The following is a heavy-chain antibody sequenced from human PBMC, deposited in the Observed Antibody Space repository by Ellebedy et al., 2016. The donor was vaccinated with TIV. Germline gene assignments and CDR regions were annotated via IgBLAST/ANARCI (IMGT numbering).Heavy chain of an antibody. CDR1: GYTFTDYS. Sequence: AASLKVSCKASGYTFTDYSIHWVRQAPGQGLEWMGVIDPSDGVTNYPQKFQGRFTMTRDTSTSTLYMQLISLSSEATAVYYCAREARGTGRFDPWGQGTLVTVSS. CDR3: AREARGTGRFDP. CDR2: IDPSDGVT. V-gene: IGHV1-46*01. D-gene: IGHD2-8*02. J-gene: IGHJ5*02.